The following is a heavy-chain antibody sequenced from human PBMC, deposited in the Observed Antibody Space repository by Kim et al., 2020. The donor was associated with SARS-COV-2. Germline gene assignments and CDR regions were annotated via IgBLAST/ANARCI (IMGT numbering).Heavy chain of an antibody. Sequence: SGPTLVNPTQTLTLTCTFSGFSLSTSGVGVGWIRQPPGKALEWLALIYWDDDKRYSPSLKSRLTITKDTSKNQVVLTMTNMDPVDTATYYCAHSRIRRGTMIGVADLSFDYWGQGTLVPVSS. CDR3: AHSRIRRGTMIGVADLSFDY. J-gene: IGHJ4*02. CDR2: IYWDDDK. V-gene: IGHV2-5*02. D-gene: IGHD3-22*01. CDR1: GFSLSTSGVG.